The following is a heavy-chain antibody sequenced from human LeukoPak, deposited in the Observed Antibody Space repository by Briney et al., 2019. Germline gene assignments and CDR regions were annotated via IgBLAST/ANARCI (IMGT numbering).Heavy chain of an antibody. D-gene: IGHD7-27*01. CDR2: VSPPGGGT. J-gene: IGHJ4*02. CDR3: ARDLAWGAFDY. V-gene: IGHV3-23*01. Sequence: GGSLRLSCAASGFTFSSYEMNWVRQAPGKGLEWLSGVSPPGGGTYYADSVKGRFTISRDDSKNTLSLQMNSLRVEDTAVYHCARDLAWGAFDYWGQGTLVTVSS. CDR1: GFTFSSYE.